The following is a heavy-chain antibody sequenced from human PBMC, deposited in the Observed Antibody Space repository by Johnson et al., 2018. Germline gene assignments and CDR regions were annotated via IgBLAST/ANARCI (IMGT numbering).Heavy chain of an antibody. V-gene: IGHV3-33*01. CDR1: GFTFSSYG. CDR3: ARDRGGYYYGMDA. D-gene: IGHD3-16*01. CDR2: IWYDGSNK. J-gene: IGHJ6*02. Sequence: QVQLVESGGGVVQXGRSLRLSCAASGFTFSSYGMHWVRQAPGKGLEWVAIIWYDGSNKYYADSVKGRFTISRDNSKNTLYLQMHSLRAEDTAGYYCARDRGGYYYGMDAWGQGTTVTVSS.